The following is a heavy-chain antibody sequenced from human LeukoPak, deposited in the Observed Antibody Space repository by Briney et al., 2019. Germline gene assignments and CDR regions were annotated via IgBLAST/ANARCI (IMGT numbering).Heavy chain of an antibody. V-gene: IGHV3-7*01. D-gene: IGHD4/OR15-4a*01. CDR2: IKQDGSEK. J-gene: IGHJ3*02. CDR1: GFTFSSYW. CDR3: ARVGDYGADDFDI. Sequence: GGSLRLSCAASGFTFSSYWMSWVRQAPGKGLEWVANIKQDGSEKYYVDSVKGRFTISRDNAKNSLYLQMNSLRAEDTAVYYCARVGDYGADDFDIWGQGTMVTISS.